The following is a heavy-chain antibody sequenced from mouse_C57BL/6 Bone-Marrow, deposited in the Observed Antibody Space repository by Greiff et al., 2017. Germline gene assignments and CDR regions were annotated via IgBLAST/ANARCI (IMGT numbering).Heavy chain of an antibody. J-gene: IGHJ4*01. D-gene: IGHD2-4*01. Sequence: QVQLQQPGAELVKPGASVKLSCKASGYTFTNSWMHWVKQRPGQGLEWIGMMHPNGGSPDYNEKFKSGANLSVDKSSRTSYMELSSLTSEDSAVYYWARSYDYDDYTMDYWGQGTSVTVSS. CDR3: ARSYDYDDYTMDY. CDR2: MHPNGGSP. CDR1: GYTFTNSW. V-gene: IGHV1-64*01.